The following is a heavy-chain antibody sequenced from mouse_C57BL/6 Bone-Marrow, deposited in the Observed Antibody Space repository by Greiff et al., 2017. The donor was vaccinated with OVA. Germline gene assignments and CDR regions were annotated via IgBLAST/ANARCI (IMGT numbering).Heavy chain of an antibody. CDR3: ARNYPYYGSSYSYAMDY. J-gene: IGHJ4*01. D-gene: IGHD1-1*01. V-gene: IGHV2-9-1*01. Sequence: VKLMESGPGLVAPSQSLSITCTVSGFSLTSYAISWVRQPPGKGLEWLGVIWTGGGTNYNSAHKSRLSISKDNSKSQVFLKMNSLQTDDTARYYCARNYPYYGSSYSYAMDYWGQGTSVTVSS. CDR2: IWTGGGT. CDR1: GFSLTSYA.